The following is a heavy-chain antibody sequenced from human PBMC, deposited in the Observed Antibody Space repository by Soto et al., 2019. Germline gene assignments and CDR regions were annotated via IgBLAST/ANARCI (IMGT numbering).Heavy chain of an antibody. J-gene: IGHJ4*02. CDR2: ISSSSSYI. CDR3: AGDLRGRSGSGGGDY. CDR1: GFTFSSYS. Sequence: EVQLVESGGGLVKPGGSLRLSCAASGFTFSSYSMNWVRQAPGKGLEWVSSISSSSSYIYYADSGKGRVTISRDNAKNKLYLQLNGRRGEEAAVYYCAGDLRGRSGSGGGDYWGQGTLVTVSS. V-gene: IGHV3-21*01. D-gene: IGHD6-25*01.